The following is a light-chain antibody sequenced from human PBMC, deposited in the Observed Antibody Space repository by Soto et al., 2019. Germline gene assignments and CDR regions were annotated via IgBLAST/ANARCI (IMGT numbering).Light chain of an antibody. Sequence: EIVLTQSPATLSLSPGERATLSCGASRSVSSYLAWYQQQPGQAPRLLIYDASYSATGIPARFSGSGSGTDFTLTISSLEPEDVAVYYCQHRSDWPPRLTFGEGTKVEIK. J-gene: IGKJ4*01. CDR2: DAS. CDR3: QHRSDWPPRLT. CDR1: RSVSSY. V-gene: IGKV3-11*01.